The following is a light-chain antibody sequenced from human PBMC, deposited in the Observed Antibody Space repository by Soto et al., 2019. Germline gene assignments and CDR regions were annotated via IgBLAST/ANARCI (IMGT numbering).Light chain of an antibody. J-gene: IGLJ3*02. CDR3: SAYTXQSTVV. V-gene: IGLV2-14*01. Sequence: QSVLTQPASVSGSPGQPITISCTGASSDIGGYNYVSWYQQHPGKAPKLIIYDVSERPSGVSNRFSGSKSGNTASLTISGLQGDDEAEYYCSAYTXQSTVVFRGGTKLTVL. CDR2: DVS. CDR1: SSDIGGYNY.